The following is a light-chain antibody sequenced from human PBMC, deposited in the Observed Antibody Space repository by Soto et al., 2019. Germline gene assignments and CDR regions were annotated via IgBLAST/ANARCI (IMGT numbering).Light chain of an antibody. J-gene: IGLJ1*01. V-gene: IGLV2-8*01. Sequence: QSALTQPPSASGSPGQSVTISRTGTSSDVGGYNYVSWYQHHPGKAPKLIIYEVYKRPSGVPDRFSGSKSGNTAALTVSGLQAEDEADYYCGSYVGTNSYVFGTGTKVTVL. CDR3: GSYVGTNSYV. CDR1: SSDVGGYNY. CDR2: EVY.